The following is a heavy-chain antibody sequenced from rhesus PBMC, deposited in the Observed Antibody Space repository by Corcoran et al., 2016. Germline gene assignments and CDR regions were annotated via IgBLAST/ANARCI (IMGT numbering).Heavy chain of an antibody. D-gene: IGHD6-25*01. CDR2: MSKGGGST. CDR1: GFTFSSYG. J-gene: IGHJ4*01. Sequence: EVQLVESGGGLVQPGGSLRLSCAASGFTFSSYGMSWVRPGPGKGLEWVSYMSKGGGSTYYADSVKGRFTISRDNSKNTLSLQMNSLRAEDTAVYYCANLAAAGLDYWGQGVLVTVSS. CDR3: ANLAAAGLDY. V-gene: IGHV3S5*01.